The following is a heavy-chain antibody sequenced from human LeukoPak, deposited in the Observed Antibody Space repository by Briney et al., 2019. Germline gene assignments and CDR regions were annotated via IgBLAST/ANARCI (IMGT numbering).Heavy chain of an antibody. CDR2: INRSGST. V-gene: IGHV4-34*01. J-gene: IGHJ2*01. Sequence: SETLSLTCAVYGGSLTDYYWAWIRQPPGKGLEWIGEINRSGSTNYSPSLKSRVTISSDTSKSQFFLKLNSVTAADTAVYYCAREDWYFDLWGRGTLVTVSS. CDR3: AREDWYFDL. CDR1: GGSLTDYY.